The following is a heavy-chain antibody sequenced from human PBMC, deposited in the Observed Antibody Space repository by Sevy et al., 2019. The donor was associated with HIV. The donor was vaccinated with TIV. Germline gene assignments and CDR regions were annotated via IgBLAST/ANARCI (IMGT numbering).Heavy chain of an antibody. V-gene: IGHV4-59*01. Sequence: SETLSLTCTVSGGSISSYYWSWIRQPPGKGLEWIGYIYYSGSTNYNPSLKSRVTISVDTSKNQFSLKLSSVTAAETAVYYCARDLYYYDSSGYPYYYYYYGMDVWGQGTTVTVSS. CDR1: GGSISSYY. J-gene: IGHJ6*02. D-gene: IGHD3-22*01. CDR3: ARDLYYYDSSGYPYYYYYYGMDV. CDR2: IYYSGST.